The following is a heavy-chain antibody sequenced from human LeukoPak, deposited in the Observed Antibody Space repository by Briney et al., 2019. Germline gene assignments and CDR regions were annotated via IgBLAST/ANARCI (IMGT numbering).Heavy chain of an antibody. D-gene: IGHD3-3*01. CDR2: IIPIFGTA. CDR3: ARVESEYYDFWSGYPPPPYYYGMDV. Sequence: SVKVSCKASGGTSSSYAISWVRQAPGQGLEWMGGIIPIFGTANYAQKFQGRVTITADESTSTAYMELSSLRSEDTAVYYCARVESEYYDFWSGYPPPPYYYGMDVWGQGTTVTVSS. V-gene: IGHV1-69*13. CDR1: GGTSSSYA. J-gene: IGHJ6*02.